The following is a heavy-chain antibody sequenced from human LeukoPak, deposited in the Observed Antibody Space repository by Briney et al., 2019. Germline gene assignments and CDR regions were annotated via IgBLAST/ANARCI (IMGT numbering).Heavy chain of an antibody. CDR1: GGTFSSYA. Sequence: GASVKVSCKASGGTFSSYAISWVRQAPGQGLEWMGRIIPILGIANYAQKFQGRVAITADKSTSTAYMELSSLRSEDTAVYYCARGRRIAVAGTYYYMDVWGKGTTVTVSS. J-gene: IGHJ6*03. V-gene: IGHV1-69*04. CDR3: ARGRRIAVAGTYYYMDV. D-gene: IGHD6-19*01. CDR2: IIPILGIA.